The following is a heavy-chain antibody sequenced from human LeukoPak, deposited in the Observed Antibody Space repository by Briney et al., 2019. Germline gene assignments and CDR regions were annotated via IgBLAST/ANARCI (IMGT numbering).Heavy chain of an antibody. CDR3: ARFGSTSGRGFDP. CDR1: GYSISSGYN. V-gene: IGHV4-38-2*01. Sequence: SETLSLTCAVSGYSISSGYNWGWIRQPPGKGVEWIGTLSHRGSTYYHPSLNRRITMTIAMSKNQFSLQLTSVTAADTAVYFCARFGSTSGRGFDPWGQGTLVTVSS. CDR2: LSHRGST. D-gene: IGHD2-2*01. J-gene: IGHJ5*02.